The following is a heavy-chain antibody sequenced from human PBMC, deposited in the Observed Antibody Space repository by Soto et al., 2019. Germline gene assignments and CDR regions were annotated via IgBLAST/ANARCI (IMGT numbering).Heavy chain of an antibody. D-gene: IGHD6-19*01. CDR3: ARGYNAVAGPEYFQH. J-gene: IGHJ1*01. Sequence: QVQLVESGGGVFQPGRSLRLSCAASGFTFSSYAMHWVRQAPGKGLEWVAVISYDGSNKYYADSVKGRFTISRDNSKNTLYLQMNSLRAEDTAVYYCARGYNAVAGPEYFQHWGQGTLVTVSS. V-gene: IGHV3-30-3*01. CDR2: ISYDGSNK. CDR1: GFTFSSYA.